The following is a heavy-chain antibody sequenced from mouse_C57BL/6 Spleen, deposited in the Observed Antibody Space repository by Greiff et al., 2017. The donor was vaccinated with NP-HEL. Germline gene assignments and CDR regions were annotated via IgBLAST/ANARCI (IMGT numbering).Heavy chain of an antibody. CDR1: GYTFTSYW. V-gene: IGHV1-55*01. D-gene: IGHD2-4*01. CDR2: IYPGSGST. J-gene: IGHJ3*01. CDR3: ASPPIYYDYDGFAY. Sequence: QVQLQQPGAELVKPGASVKMSCKASGYTFTSYWITWVKQRPGQGLEWIGDIYPGSGSTNYNEKFKSKATLTVDTSSSTAYMQLSSLTSEDSAVYYCASPPIYYDYDGFAYWGQGTLVTVSA.